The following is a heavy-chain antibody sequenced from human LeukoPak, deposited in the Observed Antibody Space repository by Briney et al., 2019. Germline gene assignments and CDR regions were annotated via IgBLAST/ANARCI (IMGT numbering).Heavy chain of an antibody. CDR2: IYYSGST. V-gene: IGHV4-59*01. CDR3: ARVAAGIFDY. J-gene: IGHJ4*02. D-gene: IGHD6-13*01. CDR1: GGPISSYY. Sequence: SETLSLTCTVSGGPISSYYWSWIRQPPGKGLEWIGYIYYSGSTNYNPSLKSRVTISVDTSKNQFSLKLSSVTAADTAVYYCARVAAGIFDYWGQGTLVTVSS.